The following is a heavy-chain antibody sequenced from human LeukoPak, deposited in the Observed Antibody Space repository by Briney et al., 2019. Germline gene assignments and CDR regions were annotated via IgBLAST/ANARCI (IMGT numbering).Heavy chain of an antibody. V-gene: IGHV4-59*01. D-gene: IGHD3-22*01. Sequence: SETLSLTCTVSGGSISSYYWSWIRQPPGKGLEWIGNIYYSGSTNYNPSLKSRVTISVDTSKNQFSLKLSSVTAADTAVYYCASSVESYYDSSGYFDYWGQGTLVTVSS. J-gene: IGHJ4*02. CDR3: ASSVESYYDSSGYFDY. CDR2: IYYSGST. CDR1: GGSISSYY.